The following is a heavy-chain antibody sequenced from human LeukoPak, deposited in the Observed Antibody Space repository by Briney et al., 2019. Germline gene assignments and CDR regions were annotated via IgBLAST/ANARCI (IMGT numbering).Heavy chain of an antibody. J-gene: IGHJ4*02. CDR1: GFTFSSYS. D-gene: IGHD3-22*01. CDR3: ARGGDYYDSSGYYYIQGTFDY. Sequence: GGSLRLSCAASGFTFSSYSMNWVRQAPGKGLEWVSSISSSSSYIYYADSVKGRFTISRDNAKNSLYLQMNSLRAEGTAVYYCARGGDYYDSSGYYYIQGTFDYWGQGTLVTVSS. V-gene: IGHV3-21*01. CDR2: ISSSSSYI.